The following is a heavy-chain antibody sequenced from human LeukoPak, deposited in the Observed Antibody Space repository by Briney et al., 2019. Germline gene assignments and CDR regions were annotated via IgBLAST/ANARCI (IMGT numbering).Heavy chain of an antibody. CDR1: GFTFNNYG. D-gene: IGHD3-3*01. V-gene: IGHV3-30*02. CDR2: IRYDETNK. Sequence: PGGSLRLSCAASGFTFNNYGMHWVRQAPGKGLEWVAFIRYDETNKYHADSVKGRFTISRDNSKNTVYLQMNSLRAEDTAVYYCAKDALWSGYYAGAFDIWGQGTMVTVSS. J-gene: IGHJ3*02. CDR3: AKDALWSGYYAGAFDI.